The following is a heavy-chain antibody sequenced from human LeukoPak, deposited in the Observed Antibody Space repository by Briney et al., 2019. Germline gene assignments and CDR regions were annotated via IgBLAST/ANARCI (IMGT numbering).Heavy chain of an antibody. CDR2: IWYDGSNK. Sequence: GGSLRLSCAASEFTFSSYGMHWVRQAPGKGLEWVAVIWYDGSNKYYVDSVKGRFTISRDNSKNTLYLQMNSLRAEDTAVYYCARVQNEGYGDYFYYFDYWGQGTLVTVSS. D-gene: IGHD4-17*01. CDR3: ARVQNEGYGDYFYYFDY. J-gene: IGHJ4*02. V-gene: IGHV3-33*01. CDR1: EFTFSSYG.